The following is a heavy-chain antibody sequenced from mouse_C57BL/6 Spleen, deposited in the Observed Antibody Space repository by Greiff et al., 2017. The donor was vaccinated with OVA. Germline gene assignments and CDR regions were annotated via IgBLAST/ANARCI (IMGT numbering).Heavy chain of an antibody. Sequence: QVTLKVSGPGILQPSQTLSLTCSFSGFSLSTFGMGVGWIRQPSGKGLEWLAHIWWDDDKYYNPALKSRLTISKDTSKNQVFLKIANVDTADTATYYCARMGHYYGSSYPSYWYFDVWGTGTTVTVSS. V-gene: IGHV8-8*01. CDR2: IWWDDDK. CDR1: GFSLSTFGMG. J-gene: IGHJ1*03. D-gene: IGHD1-1*01. CDR3: ARMGHYYGSSYPSYWYFDV.